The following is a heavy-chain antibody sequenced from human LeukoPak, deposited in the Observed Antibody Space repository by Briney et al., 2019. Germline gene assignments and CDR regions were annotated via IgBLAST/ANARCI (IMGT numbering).Heavy chain of an antibody. CDR3: ARHWIYYTAMAEIHY. J-gene: IGHJ4*02. D-gene: IGHD5-18*01. Sequence: KLGASLKISSKDSGYSFTNYLICWLRHMPGKRLEWTEIIYPGNSDTRYSPSFQGQVTISADKPISTAYLQWSSLKASDTDMYYCARHWIYYTAMAEIHYWGQGPLVIVSS. CDR2: IYPGNSDT. CDR1: GYSFTNYL. V-gene: IGHV5-51*01.